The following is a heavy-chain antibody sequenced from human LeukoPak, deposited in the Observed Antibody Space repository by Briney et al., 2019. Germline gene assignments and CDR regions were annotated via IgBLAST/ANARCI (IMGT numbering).Heavy chain of an antibody. Sequence: SVKVSCKASGDTFSSYAISWVRQAPGQGLEWMGGIIPIFGTANYAQKFQGRVTITADKSTSTAYMELSSLRSEDTAVYYCARASGPYGSGSYYTAPFDYWGQGTLVTVSS. J-gene: IGHJ4*02. CDR3: ARASGPYGSGSYYTAPFDY. V-gene: IGHV1-69*06. CDR2: IIPIFGTA. CDR1: GDTFSSYA. D-gene: IGHD3-10*01.